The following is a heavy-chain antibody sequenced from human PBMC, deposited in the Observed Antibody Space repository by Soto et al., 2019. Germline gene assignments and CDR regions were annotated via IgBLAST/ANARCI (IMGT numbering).Heavy chain of an antibody. J-gene: IGHJ6*04. CDR3: ARGWFGPDV. D-gene: IGHD3-10*01. CDR1: GFTLSGRS. CDR2: IDNTGTDS. Sequence: EVQLVESGGGLVQPGGSLRLSCAASGFTLSGRSMHWVRQAPGKGLVWVSGIDNTGTDSTYADSVKGRFTSSRDNAKSMLFLQMNSLGVEDTAVYYCARGWFGPDVWGKGTTVTVSS. V-gene: IGHV3-74*01.